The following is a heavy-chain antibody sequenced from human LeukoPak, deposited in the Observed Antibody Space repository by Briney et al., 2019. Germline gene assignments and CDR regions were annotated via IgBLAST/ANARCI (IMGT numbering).Heavy chain of an antibody. CDR2: ISSSGMYI. J-gene: IGHJ4*02. CDR3: ARSGDYGESFDS. CDR1: GFTFSSHS. D-gene: IGHD4-17*01. Sequence: GGSLRLSCAASGFTFSSHSMNWVRQAPGKGLEWVSSISSSGMYIYYADAVKGRFTISRDNAKNSLYLQVNSLRAEDTALYYCARSGDYGESFDSWGQGTLVTVSS. V-gene: IGHV3-21*04.